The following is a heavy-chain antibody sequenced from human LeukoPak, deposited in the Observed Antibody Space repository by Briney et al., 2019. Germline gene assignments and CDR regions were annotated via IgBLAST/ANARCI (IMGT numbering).Heavy chain of an antibody. D-gene: IGHD6-13*01. CDR2: ISSSSSYI. V-gene: IGHV3-21*04. CDR1: GFTFSDYN. CDR3: VGRRAGYSSSWYNY. Sequence: GGSLRLSCAASGFTFSDYNLKWVRQAPGKGLEWVSSISSSSSYIYYADSVKGRFTISRDNAKNSLYLQMNSLRAEDTALYYCVGRRAGYSSSWYNYWGQGTLVTVSS. J-gene: IGHJ4*02.